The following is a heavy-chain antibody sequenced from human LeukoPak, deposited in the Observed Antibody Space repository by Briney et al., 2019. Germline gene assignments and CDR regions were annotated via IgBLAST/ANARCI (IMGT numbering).Heavy chain of an antibody. CDR3: AREGSSWYEVYFDY. CDR1: GGSISSSSYY. D-gene: IGHD6-13*01. Sequence: SETLSLTCTVSGGSISSSSYYWGWIRQPPGKGLEWIGRIYTSGSTNYNPSLKSRVTMSVDTSKNQFSLKLSSVTAADTAVYYCAREGSSWYEVYFDYWGQGTLVTVSS. CDR2: IYTSGST. J-gene: IGHJ4*02. V-gene: IGHV4-39*07.